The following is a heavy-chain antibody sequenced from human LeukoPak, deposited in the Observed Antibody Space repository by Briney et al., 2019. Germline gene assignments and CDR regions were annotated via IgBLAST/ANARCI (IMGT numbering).Heavy chain of an antibody. V-gene: IGHV4-59*01. J-gene: IGHJ4*01. CDR1: DGSISSYY. CDR3: ARDNDKVVDH. Sequence: TSETLSLTCTVSDGSISSYYWNWIRQPPGKGLEWIGFIYDSGSTNYNPSLYSRLTISVDTSKNQFSLKLTSVTAADTAIYYCARDNDKVVDHWGQGTLVTVSS. CDR2: IYDSGST. D-gene: IGHD1-1*01.